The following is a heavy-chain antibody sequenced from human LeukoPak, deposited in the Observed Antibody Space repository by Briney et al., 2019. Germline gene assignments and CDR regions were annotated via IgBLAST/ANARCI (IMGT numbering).Heavy chain of an antibody. J-gene: IGHJ4*02. Sequence: PSETLSLTCTVSGGSISSSSYYWGWIRQPPGKGLEWIGRIYTSGNTNYNPSLKSRITISVDTSKNQFSLKLRSVTAADTAVYYCAGSRGLWFGESPDYFEYWGQGTLVTVSS. CDR1: GGSISSSSYY. D-gene: IGHD3-10*01. V-gene: IGHV4-61*02. CDR2: IYTSGNT. CDR3: AGSRGLWFGESPDYFEY.